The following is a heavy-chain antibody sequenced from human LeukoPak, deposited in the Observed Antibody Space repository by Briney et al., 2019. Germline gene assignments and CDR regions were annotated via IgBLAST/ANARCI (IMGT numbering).Heavy chain of an antibody. CDR2: INHSGST. J-gene: IGHJ5*02. CDR1: GGSFSGYY. D-gene: IGHD3-10*01. CDR3: ARGRYYYGSGSYQGWFDP. V-gene: IGHV4-34*01. Sequence: PSETLSLTCAVYGGSFSGYYWSWIRQPPGKGLEWIGEINHSGSTNYNPSLKSRVTISVDTSKNQFSLKLSSVTAADAAVYYCARGRYYYGSGSYQGWFDPWGQGTPVTVSS.